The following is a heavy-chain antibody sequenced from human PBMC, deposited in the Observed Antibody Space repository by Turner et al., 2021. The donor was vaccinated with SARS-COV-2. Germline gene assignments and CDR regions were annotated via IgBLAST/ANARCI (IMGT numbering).Heavy chain of an antibody. CDR3: ARGSGTYLANALQI. J-gene: IGHJ3*02. D-gene: IGHD1-26*01. CDR2: IFYSGTT. V-gene: IGHV4-39*07. Sequence: QLQLQESGPGLVKPSETLSLSCTVSGGSVSRSAYYWGWIRQPPGKGLEWIGSIFYSGTTYYNPSLKSRVIISVDKSKNQFSLNLTSVTAADTALYYCARGSGTYLANALQIWGQGTLVTISS. CDR1: GGSVSRSAYY.